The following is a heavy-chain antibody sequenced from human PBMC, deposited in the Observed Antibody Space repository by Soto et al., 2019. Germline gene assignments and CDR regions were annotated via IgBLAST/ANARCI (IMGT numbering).Heavy chain of an antibody. D-gene: IGHD1-26*01. J-gene: IGHJ5*02. CDR2: ISHSGST. Sequence: QLQLQESGSGLVKPSQTLSLTCAVSGGSTSSGGYSWIWIRQPPGRGLEWIGYISHSGSTYYSPSLKSRVTISVDRSKNQFSLKLSSVTAADTAVYYCASRPSGSGFDPWGQGTLVTVSS. V-gene: IGHV4-30-2*01. CDR1: GGSTSSGGYS. CDR3: ASRPSGSGFDP.